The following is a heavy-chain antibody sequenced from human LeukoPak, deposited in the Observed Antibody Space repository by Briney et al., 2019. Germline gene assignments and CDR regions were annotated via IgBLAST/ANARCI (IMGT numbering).Heavy chain of an antibody. CDR1: GFIFSSYW. CDR3: ARDGGRKEDY. V-gene: IGHV3-7*01. J-gene: IGHJ4*02. CDR2: IKQDGSEK. Sequence: GGSLRLSCAASGFIFSSYWMSWVRQAPGKGLEWVANIKQDGSEKYYVDSVKGRFTISRDNAKNSLYLQMNSLRAEDTAVYYCARDGGRKEDYWGQGTLVTVSS.